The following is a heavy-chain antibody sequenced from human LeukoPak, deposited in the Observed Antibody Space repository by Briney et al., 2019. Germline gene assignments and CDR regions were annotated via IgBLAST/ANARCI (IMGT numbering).Heavy chain of an antibody. J-gene: IGHJ4*02. CDR3: ARDRGRGGSGWADY. CDR1: GFTFSSYW. V-gene: IGHV3-7*01. Sequence: AGGSLRLSCAASGFTFSSYWMSWVRQAPGKGLEWVANIKQDGSEKYYVDSVKGRFTISRDNAKNSLYLQMNSLRAEDTAVYYCARDRGRGGSGWADYWGQGTLVTVSS. D-gene: IGHD6-19*01. CDR2: IKQDGSEK.